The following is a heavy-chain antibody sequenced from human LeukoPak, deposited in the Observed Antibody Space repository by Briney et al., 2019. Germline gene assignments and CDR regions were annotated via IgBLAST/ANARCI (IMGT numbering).Heavy chain of an antibody. J-gene: IGHJ6*03. Sequence: EASVKVSCKASGYTFTSYGISWVRQAPGQGLEWMGWISAYNGNTNYAQKLQGRVTMTTDTSTSTAYMELRSPRSDDTAVYCCARVGADYYYYYMDVWGKGTTVTVSS. CDR2: ISAYNGNT. D-gene: IGHD3-10*01. CDR3: ARVGADYYYYYMDV. CDR1: GYTFTSYG. V-gene: IGHV1-18*01.